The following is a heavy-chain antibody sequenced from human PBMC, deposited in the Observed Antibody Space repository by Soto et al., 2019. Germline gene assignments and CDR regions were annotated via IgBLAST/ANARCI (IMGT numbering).Heavy chain of an antibody. CDR2: IDWDDDK. J-gene: IGHJ4*02. V-gene: IGHV2-70*01. CDR3: ARMGSSGYYTRFIFDY. Sequence: SCPTLVNPTQTLTLTCTFSGFSLSTSGMCVSWIRQPPGKALEWLALIDWDDDKYYSTSLKTRLTISKDTSKNQVVLTMTNMDPVDTATYYCARMGSSGYYTRFIFDYWGQGTLVTVSS. D-gene: IGHD3-22*01. CDR1: GFSLSTSGMC.